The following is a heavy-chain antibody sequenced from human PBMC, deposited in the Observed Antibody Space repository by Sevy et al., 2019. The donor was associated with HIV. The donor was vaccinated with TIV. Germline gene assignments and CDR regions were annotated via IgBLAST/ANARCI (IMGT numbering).Heavy chain of an antibody. Sequence: GGSLRLSCAASGFTFSSYSMNWVRQAPGKGLEWVSYISSSSSTIYYADSVKGRFTITRDNAKNSLYLQMNSLSDEDTAVYYCAGTINYYGSGSRQKTYYYYGMDVWGQGTTVTVSS. V-gene: IGHV3-48*02. J-gene: IGHJ6*02. CDR1: GFTFSSYS. CDR3: AGTINYYGSGSRQKTYYYYGMDV. CDR2: ISSSSSTI. D-gene: IGHD3-10*01.